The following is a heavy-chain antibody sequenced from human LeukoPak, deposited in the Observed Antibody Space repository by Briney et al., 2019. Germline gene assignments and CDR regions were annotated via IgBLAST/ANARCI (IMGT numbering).Heavy chain of an antibody. CDR3: ARRSGSGFGELLGYYYMDV. V-gene: IGHV3-7*01. Sequence: GGSLRLSCAASGFTFSSYWMSWVRQAPGKGLEWVANIKQDGSEKYYVDSVKVRFTISRDNAKNSLYLQMNSLRAEDTAVYYCARRSGSGFGELLGYYYMDVWGKGTTVTVSS. CDR2: IKQDGSEK. J-gene: IGHJ6*03. D-gene: IGHD3-10*01. CDR1: GFTFSSYW.